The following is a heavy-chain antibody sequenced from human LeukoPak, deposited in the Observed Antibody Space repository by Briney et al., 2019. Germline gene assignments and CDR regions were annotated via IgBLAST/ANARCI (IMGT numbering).Heavy chain of an antibody. D-gene: IGHD3-22*01. Sequence: GASVKVSCKASGYSFTNYDINWVRQATGQGLEWMGWMNPKSGDTGYSQKFQGRVTMTEDTSTDTAYMELSSLRSEDTAVYYCATLDYYDSSAYYSDYWGQGTLVTVSS. CDR2: MNPKSGDT. J-gene: IGHJ4*02. V-gene: IGHV1-8*02. CDR3: ATLDYYDSSAYYSDY. CDR1: GYSFTNYD.